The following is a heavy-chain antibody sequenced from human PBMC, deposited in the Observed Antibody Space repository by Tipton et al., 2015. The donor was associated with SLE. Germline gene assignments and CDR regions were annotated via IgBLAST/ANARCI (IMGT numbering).Heavy chain of an antibody. D-gene: IGHD3-9*01. V-gene: IGHV3-11*01. J-gene: IGHJ4*02. Sequence: GSLRLSCAASGFTLSDYYMTWIRQAPGKGLEWVSYINDFGSVTYYADSVKGRFTISRDNSKRTLNLQMNSLRAEDTAVYYCARDRGRDYDTLTGYRRHWGQGTLVAASS. CDR1: GFTLSDYY. CDR3: ARDRGRDYDTLTGYRRH. CDR2: INDFGSVT.